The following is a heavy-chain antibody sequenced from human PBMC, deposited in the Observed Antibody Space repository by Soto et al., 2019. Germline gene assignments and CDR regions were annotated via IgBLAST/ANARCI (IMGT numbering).Heavy chain of an antibody. J-gene: IGHJ4*02. CDR2: IYYSGST. CDR3: EREAALKTIDY. Sequence: QVQLHESGPGLVKPSQTLSLTCTVSGGSISSGGDYWSWIRQHPGKGLEWIGYIYYSGSTYYNPSLKSRVTISVDTSKNQFSLKLSSVTAADTAVYYCEREAALKTIDYWGQGTLVTVSS. CDR1: GGSISSGGDY. D-gene: IGHD6-6*01. V-gene: IGHV4-31*03.